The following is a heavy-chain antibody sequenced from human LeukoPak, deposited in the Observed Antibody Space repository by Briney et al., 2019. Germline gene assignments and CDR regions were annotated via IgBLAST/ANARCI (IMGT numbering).Heavy chain of an antibody. Sequence: SVTVSCKASGGTFSSYAMSWVRQAPGQGLEWMGGIIAIFGTANYAEKLQGRVTITAHKSTSPAYMQLLSLRSEDTAVYYCARGAGYSSSWYSYQEVAFDYWGQGTLVTVSS. D-gene: IGHD6-13*01. CDR3: ARGAGYSSSWYSYQEVAFDY. CDR1: GGTFSSYA. V-gene: IGHV1-69*06. CDR2: IIAIFGTA. J-gene: IGHJ4*02.